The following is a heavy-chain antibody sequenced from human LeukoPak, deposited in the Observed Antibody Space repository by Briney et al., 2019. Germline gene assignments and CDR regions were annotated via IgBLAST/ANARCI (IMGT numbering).Heavy chain of an antibody. D-gene: IGHD5-12*01. Sequence: GGSLRLSCAASGFTFSSYAMHWVRQAPGKGLEYVSAISSNGDITYYANSVKGRFTISRDNSKNTLYLQMGSLRADDMAVYYCARASGYSAYQDWGQGTLVTVSS. CDR2: ISSNGDIT. CDR3: ARASGYSAYQD. V-gene: IGHV3-64*01. CDR1: GFTFSSYA. J-gene: IGHJ4*02.